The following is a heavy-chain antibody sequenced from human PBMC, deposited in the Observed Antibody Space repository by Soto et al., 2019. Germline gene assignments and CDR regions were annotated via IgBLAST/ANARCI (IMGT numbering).Heavy chain of an antibody. Sequence: PSETLSLTCTVSGGSIITYYWSWIRQPAGKGLEWIGRIYASGSTDYNPSLKSRVTMSIDTSKNQFSLKLSSVSAADTAVYYCARDLYGFGPWGQGTLVTVSS. CDR3: ARDLYGFGP. J-gene: IGHJ5*02. V-gene: IGHV4-4*07. CDR1: GGSIITYY. D-gene: IGHD3-16*01. CDR2: IYASGST.